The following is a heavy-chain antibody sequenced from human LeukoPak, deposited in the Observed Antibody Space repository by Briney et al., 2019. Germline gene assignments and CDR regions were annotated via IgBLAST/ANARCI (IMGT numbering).Heavy chain of an antibody. D-gene: IGHD6-6*01. Sequence: SVKVSCKASGGTFSSYAISWVRQAPGQGLEWMGGIIPIFGTANYAQKFQGRVTITTDESTSTAYMELSSLRSEDTAVYYCARGVPFKAARLGWFDPWGQGTLVTVSS. V-gene: IGHV1-69*05. CDR1: GGTFSSYA. J-gene: IGHJ5*02. CDR3: ARGVPFKAARLGWFDP. CDR2: IIPIFGTA.